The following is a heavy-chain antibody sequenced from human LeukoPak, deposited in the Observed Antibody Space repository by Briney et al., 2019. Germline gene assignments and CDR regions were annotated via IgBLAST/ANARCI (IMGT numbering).Heavy chain of an antibody. CDR2: INPNSDGT. J-gene: IGHJ5*02. D-gene: IGHD3-10*01. CDR1: GYTFTGYY. CDR3: ARDRGITMVRGVIDCWFDP. V-gene: IGHV1-2*02. Sequence: ASVKVSCKASGYTFTGYYMHWVRQAPGQGLEWMGWINPNSDGTNYAQKFQGRVTMTRDTSTSTAYMELSRLRSDDTAVYYCARDRGITMVRGVIDCWFDPWGQGTLVTVSS.